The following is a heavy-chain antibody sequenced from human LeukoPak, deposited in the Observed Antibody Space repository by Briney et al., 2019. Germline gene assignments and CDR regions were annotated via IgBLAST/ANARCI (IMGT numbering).Heavy chain of an antibody. J-gene: IGHJ4*02. CDR2: ISSSGDAT. CDR1: GFTFSNYA. D-gene: IGHD1/OR15-1a*01. V-gene: IGHV3-23*01. Sequence: PGGSLGLSCAGSGFTFSNYAMTWVRQAPGKGLEWVSTISSSGDATYSADSVKGWFSISRDNSKNTLYLQMNYLRADDTAVYYCAKAAPYEHYFDYWGQGILVTVSS. CDR3: AKAAPYEHYFDY.